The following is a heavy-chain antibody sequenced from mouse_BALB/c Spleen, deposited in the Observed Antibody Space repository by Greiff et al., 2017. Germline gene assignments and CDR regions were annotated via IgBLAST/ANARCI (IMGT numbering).Heavy chain of an antibody. J-gene: IGHJ2*01. Sequence: EVKLVESGPGLVKPSQSLSLTCSVTGYSITSGYYWNWIRQFPGNKLEWMGYISYDGSNNYNPSLKNRISITRDTSRNQFFLKLNSVTTEDTATYYCARVHRDYFDYWGQGTTLTVSS. D-gene: IGHD3-1*01. CDR2: ISYDGSN. V-gene: IGHV3-6*02. CDR1: GYSITSGYY. CDR3: ARVHRDYFDY.